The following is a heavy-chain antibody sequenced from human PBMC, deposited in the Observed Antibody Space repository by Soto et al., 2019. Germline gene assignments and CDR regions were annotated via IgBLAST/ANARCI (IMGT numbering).Heavy chain of an antibody. D-gene: IGHD3-3*01. V-gene: IGHV1-3*01. CDR1: GYTFTSYA. J-gene: IGHJ6*02. Sequence: ASVKVSGKAPGYTFTSYAMHWVRQAPGQRLEWMGWINAGNGNTKYSQKFQGRVTITRDTSASTAYMELSSLRSEDTAVYYCARSITIFRVVSHYYGMDVWGQGTTVIVSS. CDR3: ARSITIFRVVSHYYGMDV. CDR2: INAGNGNT.